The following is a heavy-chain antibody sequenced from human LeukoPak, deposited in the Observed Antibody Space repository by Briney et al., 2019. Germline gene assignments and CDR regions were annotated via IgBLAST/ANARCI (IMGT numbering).Heavy chain of an antibody. Sequence: SETLSLTCTVSGYSISSGYYWGWIRQPPGKGLEWIGSIYHSGSTYYNPSLKSRVTISVDTSKNQFSLKLSSVTAADTAIYYCTRMNWGTNWFDPWGQGTLVTVSS. CDR2: IYHSGST. V-gene: IGHV4-38-2*02. CDR1: GYSISSGYY. D-gene: IGHD7-27*01. J-gene: IGHJ5*02. CDR3: TRMNWGTNWFDP.